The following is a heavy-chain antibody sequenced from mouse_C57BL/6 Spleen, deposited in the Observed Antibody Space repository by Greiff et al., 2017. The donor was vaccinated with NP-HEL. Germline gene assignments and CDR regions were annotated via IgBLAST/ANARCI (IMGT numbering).Heavy chain of an antibody. V-gene: IGHV14-3*01. J-gene: IGHJ2*01. CDR1: GFNIKNTY. CDR2: IDPANGNT. Sequence: VHVKQSVAELVRPGASVKLSCTASGFNIKNTYMHWVKQRPEQGLEWIGRIDPANGNTKYAPKFQGKATITADTSSNTAYLQLSSLTSEDTAIYYCARDGSSYGGVPDYWGQGTTLTVSS. CDR3: ARDGSSYGGVPDY. D-gene: IGHD1-1*01.